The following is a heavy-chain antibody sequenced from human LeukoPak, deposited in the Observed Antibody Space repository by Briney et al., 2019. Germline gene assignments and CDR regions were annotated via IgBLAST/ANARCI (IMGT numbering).Heavy chain of an antibody. J-gene: IGHJ3*02. CDR3: ARYYYDFWSGYYLDAFDI. D-gene: IGHD3-3*01. V-gene: IGHV3-30*02. Sequence: GGSLRLSCAASGFTFSSYGMYWVRQAPGKGLEWVAFIRYDGSNKYYADSVKGRFTISRDNSKNTLYLQMNSLRAEDTAVYYCARYYYDFWSGYYLDAFDIWGQGTMVTVSS. CDR1: GFTFSSYG. CDR2: IRYDGSNK.